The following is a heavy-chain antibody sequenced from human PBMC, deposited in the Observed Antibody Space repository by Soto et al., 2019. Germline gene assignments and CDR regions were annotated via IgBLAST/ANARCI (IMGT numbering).Heavy chain of an antibody. CDR2: IYYSGST. V-gene: IGHV4-59*01. Sequence: SETLSLTCTVSGGSISSYYWSWIRQPPGKGLEWIGYIYYSGSTNYNPSLKSRVTISVDTSKNQLSLKLSSVTAADTAVYYCARHGNQGSGAGYDAFDIWGQGTMVTVSS. CDR3: ARHGNQGSGAGYDAFDI. CDR1: GGSISSYY. D-gene: IGHD3-10*01. J-gene: IGHJ3*02.